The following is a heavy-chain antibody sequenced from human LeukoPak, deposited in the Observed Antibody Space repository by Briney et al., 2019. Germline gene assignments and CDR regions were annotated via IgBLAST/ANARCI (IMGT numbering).Heavy chain of an antibody. Sequence: ASLKVSFKASGYTFTSYGISWVRQAPGQGLEWRGWINAYNGNTNYAQKLQGRVTMTTDTSTSTAYMELRSLRTGDTAVYYCAKARELLGEGNALVIWAQGTILTVSS. V-gene: IGHV1-18*01. CDR3: AKARELLGEGNALVI. J-gene: IGHJ3*02. CDR1: GYTFTSYG. D-gene: IGHD1-26*01. CDR2: INAYNGNT.